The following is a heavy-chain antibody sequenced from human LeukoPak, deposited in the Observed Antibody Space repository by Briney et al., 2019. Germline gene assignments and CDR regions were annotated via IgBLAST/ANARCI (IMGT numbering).Heavy chain of an antibody. CDR3: ARDIPRGANHLDY. Sequence: GGSLRLSCAASGLTFSTYSMNWVRQAPGKGLEWVSSITSTSSYAYYADSVKGRFTISRDNAKNSLYLQMNSLRDEDTAVYYCARDIPRGANHLDYWGQGTLVTVSA. CDR2: ITSTSSYA. D-gene: IGHD1-26*01. J-gene: IGHJ4*02. V-gene: IGHV3-21*01. CDR1: GLTFSTYS.